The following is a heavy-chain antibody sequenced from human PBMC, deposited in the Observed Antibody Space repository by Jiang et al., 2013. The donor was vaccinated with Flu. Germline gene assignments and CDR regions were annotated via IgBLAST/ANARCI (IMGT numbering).Heavy chain of an antibody. Sequence: GAEVKKPGASVKVSCKASGYTFTSYGISWVRQAPGRGLEWMGWISGHNGDTRYPQNLQGRVTMTTDTSTSTAYMELRSLTSDDTAVYYCAREWATVPDVVFFDNWGQGTLVTVSS. D-gene: IGHD2-2*01. J-gene: IGHJ4*02. CDR1: GYTFTSYG. CDR3: AREWATVPDVVFFDN. CDR2: ISGHNGDT. V-gene: IGHV1-18*01.